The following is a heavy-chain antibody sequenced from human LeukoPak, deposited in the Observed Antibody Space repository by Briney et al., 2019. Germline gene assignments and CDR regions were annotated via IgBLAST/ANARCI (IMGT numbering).Heavy chain of an antibody. D-gene: IGHD3-10*01. V-gene: IGHV4-39*01. Sequence: SETLSLTCTVSGGSISSSSYYWGWIRQPPGKGLEWIGSIYYSGSTYYNPSLKSRVTISVDTYKNQFSLKLSSVTAADTAVYYCARRVGSYYYYMDVWGKGTTVTVSS. CDR2: IYYSGST. J-gene: IGHJ6*03. CDR1: GGSISSSSYY. CDR3: ARRVGSYYYYMDV.